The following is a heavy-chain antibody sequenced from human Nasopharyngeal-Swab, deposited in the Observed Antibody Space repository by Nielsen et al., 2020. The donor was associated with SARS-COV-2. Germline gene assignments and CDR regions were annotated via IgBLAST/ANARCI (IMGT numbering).Heavy chain of an antibody. CDR2: ISSGTSTI. V-gene: IGHV3-48*03. CDR3: AGAPSPNSFYYFMDV. CDR1: GFTLATYE. J-gene: IGHJ6*03. D-gene: IGHD3-10*01. Sequence: EGSLRLSCVASGFTLATYEMNWVRQAPGKGLEWLSYISSGTSTIYYADSVKGRFTISRDNAKNSLYLQMDSLRAEDTAVYYCAGAPSPNSFYYFMDVWGKGTTVTVSS.